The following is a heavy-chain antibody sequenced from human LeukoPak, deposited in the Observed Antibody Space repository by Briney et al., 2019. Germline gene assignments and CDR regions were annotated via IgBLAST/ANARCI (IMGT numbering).Heavy chain of an antibody. D-gene: IGHD3-22*01. J-gene: IGHJ4*02. V-gene: IGHV1-2*02. CDR1: GYTFTGYN. CDR2: INVHTGVA. Sequence: ASVKVSCKASGYTFTGYNLHWVRQAPGQGLEWMGWINVHTGVAHYAQKFQGRVTMTRDTSISTAYMELSRLRSDDTAVFYCARTRYDSNAYYSPAGYWGQGTLVTVSS. CDR3: ARTRYDSNAYYSPAGY.